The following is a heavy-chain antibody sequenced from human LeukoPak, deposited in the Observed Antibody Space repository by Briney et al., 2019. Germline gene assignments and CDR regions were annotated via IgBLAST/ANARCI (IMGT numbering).Heavy chain of an antibody. Sequence: YTASGYAVTSNSVSWGGRGPGQKLEWMGWISAYNGNTNYAQKLQGRVTMTTDTSTSTAYMELRSLRSDDTAVYYCARDRHSSPGSTDYWGQGTLVTVSS. J-gene: IGHJ4*02. V-gene: IGHV1-18*01. CDR1: GYAVTSNS. D-gene: IGHD6-13*01. CDR3: ARDRHSSPGSTDY. CDR2: ISAYNGNT.